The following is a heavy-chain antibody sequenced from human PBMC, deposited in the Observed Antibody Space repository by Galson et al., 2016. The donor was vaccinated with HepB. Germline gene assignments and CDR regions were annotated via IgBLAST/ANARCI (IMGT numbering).Heavy chain of an antibody. D-gene: IGHD4-17*01. V-gene: IGHV3-66*01. CDR1: GFTVTRNY. CDR3: AKEALGGGLRVGAFDK. CDR2: IYSGGSA. Sequence: SLRLSCAASGFTVTRNYMSWVRQAPGKGLEWISLIYSGGSAAYADSVRGRFTISRDTSKNTLHLQMNSLRVEDSAVYYCAKEALGGGLRVGAFDKWGQGTLVTVSS. J-gene: IGHJ4*02.